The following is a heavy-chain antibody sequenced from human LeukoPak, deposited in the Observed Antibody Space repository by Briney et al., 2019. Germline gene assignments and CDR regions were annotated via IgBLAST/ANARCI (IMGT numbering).Heavy chain of an antibody. CDR1: AGSINNYY. D-gene: IGHD1-1*01. Sequence: SETLSLTCTVSAGSINNYYWSWIRQPPGKGLEWIGYIYYSGSTNYNPSLKSRVTISVDTSKNQFSLKLSSVTAADTAVYYCARTNWNYFNGMDVWGQGTTVTVSS. CDR2: IYYSGST. CDR3: ARTNWNYFNGMDV. V-gene: IGHV4-59*01. J-gene: IGHJ6*02.